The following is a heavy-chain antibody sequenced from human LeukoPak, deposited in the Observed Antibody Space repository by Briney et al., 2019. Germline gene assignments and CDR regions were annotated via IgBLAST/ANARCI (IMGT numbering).Heavy chain of an antibody. V-gene: IGHV4-4*08. CDR3: ARLFPVGSGSYDY. CDR1: GGSISSYY. Sequence: PSETLSLTCTVSGGSISSYYWSWIRQPPGKGLEWIGRIYTSGSTNYNPSLKSRVTISVDTSKNQFSLKLSSVTAADTAVYYCARLFPVGSGSYDYWGQGTLVTVSS. CDR2: IYTSGST. D-gene: IGHD1-26*01. J-gene: IGHJ4*02.